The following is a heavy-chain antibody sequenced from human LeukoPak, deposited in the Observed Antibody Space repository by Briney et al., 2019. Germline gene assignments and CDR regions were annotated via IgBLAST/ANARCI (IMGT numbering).Heavy chain of an antibody. Sequence: PSETLSLTCTVSGGSISSGGYYWSWIRQHPGKGLEWIGYIYYSGSTYYNPSLKSRVTISVDTSRNQFSLKLSSVTAADTAVYYCAYSGSSKAFDYWGQGTLVTVSS. D-gene: IGHD1-26*01. CDR2: IYYSGST. J-gene: IGHJ4*02. CDR1: GGSISSGGYY. V-gene: IGHV4-31*03. CDR3: AYSGSSKAFDY.